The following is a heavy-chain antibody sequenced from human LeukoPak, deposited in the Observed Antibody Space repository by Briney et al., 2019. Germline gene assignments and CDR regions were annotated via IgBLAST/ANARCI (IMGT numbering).Heavy chain of an antibody. CDR1: GYSINSGYY. CDR3: ARDKGIVPAAPDAFDI. Sequence: SETLSLTCTVSGYSINSGYYWSWIRQPPGKRLEWIGSIYYSGSTYSNPTLKSRLTISVDTSKNQISLNLTSVTAADAAVYYCARDKGIVPAAPDAFDIWGQGTMVTVSS. D-gene: IGHD2-2*01. CDR2: IYYSGST. V-gene: IGHV4-38-2*02. J-gene: IGHJ3*02.